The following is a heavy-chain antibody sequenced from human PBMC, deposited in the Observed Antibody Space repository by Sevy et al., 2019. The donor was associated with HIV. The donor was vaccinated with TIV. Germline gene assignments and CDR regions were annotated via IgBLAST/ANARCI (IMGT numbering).Heavy chain of an antibody. CDR3: ARGYCSSTSCYPGYYYYGMDV. V-gene: IGHV3-30*03. CDR1: GFTFSSYG. CDR2: ISYDGSNK. Sequence: VGSLRLSCAASGFTFSSYGMHWVRQAPGKGLEWVAVISYDGSNKYYADSVKGRFTISRDNSKNTLYLQMNSLRAEDTAVYYCARGYCSSTSCYPGYYYYGMDVWGQGTTVTVSS. J-gene: IGHJ6*02. D-gene: IGHD2-2*01.